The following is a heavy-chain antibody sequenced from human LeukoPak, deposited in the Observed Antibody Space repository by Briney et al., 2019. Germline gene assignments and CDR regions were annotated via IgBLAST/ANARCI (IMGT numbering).Heavy chain of an antibody. CDR1: GFTFSIAW. V-gene: IGHV3-15*01. Sequence: GGSLRLSCAASGFTFSIAWMSWVRQAPGKGLEWVGRIKSKTDGGTTDYAAPVKGRFTISRDDSKNTLYLQMNCLKTEDTAVYYCTTETYYDFWSGSHWGQGTLVTVSS. CDR2: IKSKTDGGTT. J-gene: IGHJ4*02. CDR3: TTETYYDFWSGSH. D-gene: IGHD3-3*01.